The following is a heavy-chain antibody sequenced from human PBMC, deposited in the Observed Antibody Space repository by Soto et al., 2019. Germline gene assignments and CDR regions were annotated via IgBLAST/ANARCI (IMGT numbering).Heavy chain of an antibody. CDR3: ARELVVRGVNYGMDV. CDR2: IYYSGST. Sequence: SETLSLTCTVSGGSISSYYWSWIRQPPGKGLEWIGYIYYSGSTNYNPSLKSRVTISVDTSKNQFSLKLSSVTAADTAVYYCARELVVRGVNYGMDVWGQGTTVTVSS. CDR1: GGSISSYY. J-gene: IGHJ6*02. D-gene: IGHD3-10*01. V-gene: IGHV4-59*01.